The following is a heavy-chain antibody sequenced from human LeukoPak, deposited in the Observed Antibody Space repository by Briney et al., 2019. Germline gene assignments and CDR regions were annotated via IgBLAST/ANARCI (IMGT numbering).Heavy chain of an antibody. V-gene: IGHV3-23*01. J-gene: IGHJ3*02. CDR1: GFTFSSYA. CDR2: IFDSGAPT. D-gene: IGHD3-16*01. Sequence: GGSLRLSCAASGFTFSSYAMSWVRQAPGKGLEWISSIFDSGAPTYYADSVKGRFSLSRDNSRNTIYLQMESLRAEDTAVYYCTKAVGGGRDAYDIWGQGTMVTVSS. CDR3: TKAVGGGRDAYDI.